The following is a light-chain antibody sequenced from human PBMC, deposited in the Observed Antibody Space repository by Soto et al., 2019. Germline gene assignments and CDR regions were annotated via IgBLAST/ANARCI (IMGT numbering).Light chain of an antibody. J-gene: IGLJ2*01. CDR3: HAWDSNTVV. CDR2: RDT. CDR1: NIGSKS. Sequence: SYELTQPLSVSVALGQTASITCGGHNIGSKSVHWYEQRPGQGPVLIIYRDTNRPSEIPERLSGSNSGNTATLTLRRAQVGDETDYFCHAWDSNTVVFGGGPKLTVL. V-gene: IGLV3-9*01.